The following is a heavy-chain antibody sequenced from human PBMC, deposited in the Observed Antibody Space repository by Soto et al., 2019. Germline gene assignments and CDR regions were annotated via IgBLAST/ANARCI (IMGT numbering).Heavy chain of an antibody. D-gene: IGHD1-26*01. J-gene: IGHJ4*02. CDR3: ARDDYGIYPY. V-gene: IGHV1-2*02. CDR1: GYTVTDYY. CDR2: IDPKNGGT. Sequence: QVQLGQSGTEVKKPGASVKVSCKASGYTVTDYYIPWVRQAPGQGLEWMGWIDPKNGGTIYSQKFQDGVTMTRDTSISTAYMDLSRLTSDDTALYYCARDDYGIYPYWGQGTLVTVCS.